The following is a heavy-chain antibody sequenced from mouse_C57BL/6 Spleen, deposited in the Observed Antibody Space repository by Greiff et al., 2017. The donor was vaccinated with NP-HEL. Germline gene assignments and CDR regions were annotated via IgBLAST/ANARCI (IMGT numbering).Heavy chain of an antibody. CDR3: AREDYGNYVGYAMDY. CDR1: GYAFTNYL. V-gene: IGHV1-54*01. CDR2: INPGSGGT. J-gene: IGHJ4*01. Sequence: QVQLQQSGAELVRPGTSVKVSCKASGYAFTNYLIEWVKQRPGQGLEWIGVINPGSGGTNYNEKFKGKATLTADKSSSTAYMQLSSLTSEDSAVYFCAREDYGNYVGYAMDYWGQGTSVTVSS. D-gene: IGHD2-1*01.